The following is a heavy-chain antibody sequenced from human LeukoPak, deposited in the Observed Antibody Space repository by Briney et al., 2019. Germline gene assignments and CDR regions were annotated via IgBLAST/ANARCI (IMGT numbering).Heavy chain of an antibody. V-gene: IGHV3-48*04. CDR3: ARDRAEDDSSGYIHRDFDF. J-gene: IGHJ4*02. D-gene: IGHD3-22*01. Sequence: GGSLRLSCAASGFTFSSYSMNWVRQAPGKGLEWIAYISSSGGNIKYADSVQGRFTISRDNAKKSLYLQMHSLRAEDTAVYYCARDRAEDDSSGYIHRDFDFWGQGTLVIVSS. CDR1: GFTFSSYS. CDR2: ISSSGGNI.